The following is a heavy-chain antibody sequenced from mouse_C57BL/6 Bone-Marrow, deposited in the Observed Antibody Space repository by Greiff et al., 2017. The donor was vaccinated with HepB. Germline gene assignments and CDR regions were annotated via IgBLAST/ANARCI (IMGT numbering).Heavy chain of an antibody. J-gene: IGHJ2*01. CDR1: GYTFTSYW. V-gene: IGHV1-55*01. Sequence: HVQLQQPGAELVKPGASVKMSCKASGYTFTSYWITWVKQRPGQGLEWIGDIYPGSGSTNYNEKFKSKATLTVDTSSSTAYMQLSSLTSEDSAVYYCARREIYYGNYFFDYWGQGTTLTVSS. CDR3: ARREIYYGNYFFDY. CDR2: IYPGSGST. D-gene: IGHD2-1*01.